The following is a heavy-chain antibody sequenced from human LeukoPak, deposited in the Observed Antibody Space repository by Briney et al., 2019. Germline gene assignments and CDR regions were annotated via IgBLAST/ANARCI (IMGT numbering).Heavy chain of an antibody. CDR2: ISGSGGST. D-gene: IGHD2-2*02. CDR3: ASGGYCSSTSCYSPDY. CDR1: GFTFSSYA. Sequence: GGSLRLSCAASGFTFSSYAMSWVRQAPGKGLEWVSAISGSGGSTYYADSVKGRFTISRDNSKNTLYLQMNSLRAEDTAVYYCASGGYCSSTSCYSPDYWGQGTLVTVSS. J-gene: IGHJ4*02. V-gene: IGHV3-23*01.